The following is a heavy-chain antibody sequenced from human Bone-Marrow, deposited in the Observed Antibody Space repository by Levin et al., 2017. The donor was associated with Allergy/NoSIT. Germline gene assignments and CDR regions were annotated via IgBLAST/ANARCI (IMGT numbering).Heavy chain of an antibody. CDR1: GYTFTGYY. D-gene: IGHD2-15*01. CDR3: ARDADCSGGNCYSSGWFDP. Sequence: ASVKVSCKASGYTFTGYYMHWVRQAPGQGLEWMGWINPNSGGTNFAQKFQGRVTLTRDTSISTAYMELSRLRSDDTAVYYCARDADCSGGNCYSSGWFDPWGQGTLVTVSS. J-gene: IGHJ5*02. V-gene: IGHV1-2*02. CDR2: INPNSGGT.